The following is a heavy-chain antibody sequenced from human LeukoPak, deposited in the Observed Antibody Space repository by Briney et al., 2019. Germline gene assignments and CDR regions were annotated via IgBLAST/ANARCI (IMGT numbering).Heavy chain of an antibody. Sequence: LPGGSLRLSCAASGFTFSSYSMNWVRQAPGKGLEWVSYISSSSSTIYYADSVKGRFTISRDNAKNSLYLQMNSLRAEDTAVYYCARDLSSGSYYVYYYYYMDVWGKGTTVTVSS. J-gene: IGHJ6*03. CDR1: GFTFSSYS. CDR3: ARDLSSGSYYVYYYYYMDV. CDR2: ISSSSSTI. D-gene: IGHD1-26*01. V-gene: IGHV3-48*04.